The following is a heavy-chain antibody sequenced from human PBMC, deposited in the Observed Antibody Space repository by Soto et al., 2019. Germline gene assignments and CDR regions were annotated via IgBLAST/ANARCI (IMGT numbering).Heavy chain of an antibody. J-gene: IGHJ6*02. Sequence: QVQLVQSGAEVKKPGSSVKVSCKASGGTFSSYAISWVRQAPGQGLEWMGGIIPISETTNYAQKFQGRVTITADESKSTAYMERSSLRSDDTAVYYCARSQGSSTSLEIYYYYYYGMDGWGQGTTVTVSS. D-gene: IGHD2-2*01. CDR1: GGTFSSYA. CDR3: ARSQGSSTSLEIYYYYYYGMDG. CDR2: IIPISETT. V-gene: IGHV1-69*01.